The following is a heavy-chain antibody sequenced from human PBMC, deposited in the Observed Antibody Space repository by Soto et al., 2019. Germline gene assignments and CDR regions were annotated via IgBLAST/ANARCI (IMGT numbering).Heavy chain of an antibody. D-gene: IGHD3-22*01. J-gene: IGHJ4*02. CDR2: IGGSGRTT. CDR3: AKSRYSDSSGDFYDY. V-gene: IGHV3-23*01. Sequence: EVQLLESGGGLVQPGGSLRLSCAASAFTFNNYAMSWVRQAPGKGLEWVSGIGGSGRTTYYADSVKGRFTISRDTSNNALFLQMNSLRAEDTAVYYCAKSRYSDSSGDFYDYWGQGTLVTVSS. CDR1: AFTFNNYA.